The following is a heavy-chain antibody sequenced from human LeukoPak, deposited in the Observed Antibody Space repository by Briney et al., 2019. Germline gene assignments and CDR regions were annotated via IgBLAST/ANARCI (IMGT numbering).Heavy chain of an antibody. CDR1: GYTFTSYG. V-gene: IGHV1-18*01. D-gene: IGHD3-22*01. J-gene: IGHJ4*02. Sequence: ASVKVSCKASGYTFTSYGISWVRQAPGQGLEWMGWISAYNGNTNYAQKLQGRVTMTTDTSTSTAYMELRSLRSDDTAVYYCARYSDSSGYYSPFDYWGQGTLVTVSS. CDR2: ISAYNGNT. CDR3: ARYSDSSGYYSPFDY.